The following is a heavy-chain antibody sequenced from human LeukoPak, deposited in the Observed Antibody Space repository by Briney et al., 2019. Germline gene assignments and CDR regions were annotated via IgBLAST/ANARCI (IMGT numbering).Heavy chain of an antibody. Sequence: PSETLSLTCAVYGGTFSGYYWSWIRQPPGKGLEWIGEINHSGSTNYNPSLKSRVTISVDTSKNQFSLKLRSVTAADTAVYYCARALVHPYSSGWFHFEYWGQGTLVTVSS. CDR3: ARALVHPYSSGWFHFEY. J-gene: IGHJ4*02. CDR2: INHSGST. V-gene: IGHV4-34*01. CDR1: GGTFSGYY. D-gene: IGHD6-19*01.